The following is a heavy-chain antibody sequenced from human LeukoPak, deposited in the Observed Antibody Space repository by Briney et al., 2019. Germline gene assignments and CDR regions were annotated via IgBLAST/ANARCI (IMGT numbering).Heavy chain of an antibody. CDR3: ARGDERWLQFGAFDI. CDR1: GGSISSGGYY. CDR2: IYYSGST. J-gene: IGHJ3*02. Sequence: PSETLSLTCIVSGGSISSGGYYWSWIRQHPGKGLEWIGYIYYSGSTYYNPSLKSRVTISVDTSKNQFSLKLSSVTAADTAVYYCARGDERWLQFGAFDIWGRGTMVTVSS. V-gene: IGHV4-31*03. D-gene: IGHD5-24*01.